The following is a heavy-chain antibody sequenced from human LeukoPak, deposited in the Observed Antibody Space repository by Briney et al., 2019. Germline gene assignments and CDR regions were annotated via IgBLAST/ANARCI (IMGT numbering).Heavy chain of an antibody. V-gene: IGHV1-46*01. CDR2: INPSGGST. CDR3: ARVEVDGDYGYYGMDV. CDR1: GYTFTGYF. J-gene: IGHJ6*02. Sequence: ASVKVSCKASGYTFTGYFMHWVRQAPGQGLEWMGIINPSGGSTSYAQKFQGRVTMTRDTSTSTVYMELSSLRSEDTAVYYCARVEVDGDYGYYGMDVWGQGTTVTVSS. D-gene: IGHD4-17*01.